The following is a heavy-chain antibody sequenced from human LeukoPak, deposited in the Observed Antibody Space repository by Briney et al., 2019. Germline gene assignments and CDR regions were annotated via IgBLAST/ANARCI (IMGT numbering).Heavy chain of an antibody. Sequence: GGSLRLSCAASGFTFSDYYMSWIRQAPGKGLVWVSRIKSDGSDTSYADSMKGRFTISRDNAKNTLYLQMNSLRAEDTAVYYCASGYSSSSLIPFDYWGQGTLVTVSS. CDR2: IKSDGSDT. J-gene: IGHJ4*02. D-gene: IGHD6-6*01. CDR1: GFTFSDYY. V-gene: IGHV3-74*01. CDR3: ASGYSSSSLIPFDY.